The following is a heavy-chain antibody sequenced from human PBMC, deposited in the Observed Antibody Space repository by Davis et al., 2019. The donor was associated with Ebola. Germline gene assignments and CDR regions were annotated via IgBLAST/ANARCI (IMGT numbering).Heavy chain of an antibody. D-gene: IGHD2-21*01. J-gene: IGHJ3*02. Sequence: AASVKVSCKAFGYTFTSYYMHWVRQAPGQGLEWMGIINPSGGSTSYAQKFQGRVTMTRDTSTSTVYMELRSLRSDDTAVYYCARRRDYDAFDIWGQGTMVTVSS. V-gene: IGHV1-46*01. CDR3: ARRRDYDAFDI. CDR2: INPSGGST. CDR1: GYTFTSYY.